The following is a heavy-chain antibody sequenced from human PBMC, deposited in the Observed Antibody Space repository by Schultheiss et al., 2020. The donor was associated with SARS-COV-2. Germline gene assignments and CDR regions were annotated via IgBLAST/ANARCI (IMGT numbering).Heavy chain of an antibody. Sequence: SETLSLTCAVYGASFSGYYWTWIRQPPGKGLEWIGYIYYSGSTNYNPSLKSRVTISVDTSKNQFSLKLSSVTTADTAVYYCTPYSYDSSSFDYWGQGTLVTVSS. CDR2: IYYSGST. V-gene: IGHV4-34*01. J-gene: IGHJ4*02. D-gene: IGHD3-22*01. CDR3: TPYSYDSSSFDY. CDR1: GASFSGYY.